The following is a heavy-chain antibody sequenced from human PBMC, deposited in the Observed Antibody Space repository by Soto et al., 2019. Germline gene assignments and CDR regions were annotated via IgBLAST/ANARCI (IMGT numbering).Heavy chain of an antibody. CDR1: GFTFSSYE. J-gene: IGHJ4*02. CDR3: ARVLYATWSSFDY. D-gene: IGHD1-26*01. CDR2: ITSGGTT. V-gene: IGHV3-48*03. Sequence: PGGSLRLSCTASGFTFSSYEMTWVRKAPGKGLEWISYITSGGTTYYADSAKGRFTISRDNAKNSLYLHLNSLTAEDTAIYYCARVLYATWSSFDYWGQGTLVTVSS.